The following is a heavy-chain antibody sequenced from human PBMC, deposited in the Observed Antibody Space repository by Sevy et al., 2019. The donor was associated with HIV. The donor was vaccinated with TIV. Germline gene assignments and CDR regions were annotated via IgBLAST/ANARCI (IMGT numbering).Heavy chain of an antibody. D-gene: IGHD3-22*01. CDR2: IRYDGSNK. CDR3: ATTKDYYDSSGSPFDY. J-gene: IGHJ4*02. CDR1: GFTFSSYG. Sequence: GGSLRLSCAASGFTFSSYGMHWVRQAPGKGLEWVAFIRYDGSNKYYADSVKGRFTISRDNSKNTLYLQMNSLRAEDTAVYYCATTKDYYDSSGSPFDYWGQGTLVTVSS. V-gene: IGHV3-30*02.